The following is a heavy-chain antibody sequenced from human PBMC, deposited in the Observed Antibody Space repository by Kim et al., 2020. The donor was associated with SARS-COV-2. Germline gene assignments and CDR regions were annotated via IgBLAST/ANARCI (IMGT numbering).Heavy chain of an antibody. J-gene: IGHJ1*01. V-gene: IGHV3-23*01. Sequence: GGSLRLSCAASGFTFNNYAMSWVRQAPGKGLEWVSGIRDSGGSTKYADSVKGRFSISRDNSKNTLYLQMDSLRAEDTAVYYCAKVTSGSSGWFEYFQHWGQSPLVTVSS. D-gene: IGHD6-19*01. CDR2: IRDSGGST. CDR1: GFTFNNYA. CDR3: AKVTSGSSGWFEYFQH.